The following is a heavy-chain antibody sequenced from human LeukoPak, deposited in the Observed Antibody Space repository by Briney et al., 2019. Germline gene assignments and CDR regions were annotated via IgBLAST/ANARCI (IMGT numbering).Heavy chain of an antibody. D-gene: IGHD6-13*01. V-gene: IGHV1-18*01. CDR2: ISAYNGNT. CDR3: ARILAAAGIWYFDY. CDR1: GHTFTSYG. Sequence: ASVKVSCKASGHTFTSYGISWVRQAPGQGLEWMGWISAYNGNTNYARKLQGRVTMTTDTSTSTAYMELRSLRSDDTAVYYCARILAAAGIWYFDYWGQGTLDTVSS. J-gene: IGHJ4*02.